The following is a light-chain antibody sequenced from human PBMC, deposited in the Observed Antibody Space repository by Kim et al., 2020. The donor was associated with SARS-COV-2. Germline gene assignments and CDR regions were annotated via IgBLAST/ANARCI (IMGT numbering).Light chain of an antibody. CDR3: HQYYTTPPT. Sequence: DIVMTQSPDSLAVSLGERATINCKSSQTVLYSSNNKNYLAWYQQRPGQPPNLLIYWASTRESGVPDRFSGSGSGTDFTLTISSLQAEDVAIYYCHQYYTTPPTFGQGTKVDIK. J-gene: IGKJ1*01. V-gene: IGKV4-1*01. CDR1: QTVLYSSNNKNY. CDR2: WAS.